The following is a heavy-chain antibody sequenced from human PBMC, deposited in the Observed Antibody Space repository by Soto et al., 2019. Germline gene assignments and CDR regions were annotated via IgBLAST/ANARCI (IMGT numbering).Heavy chain of an antibody. Sequence: HSGSLRLCCAASGVTVSSYRMNSVRQAPGKGLEWVSSISSSSSYIYYADSMKGRFTISRDNAKNSLYLQMNSLRAEDTAVYYWARDIQPYYYVSRSVALTYYYYGLDVWGQGTTVTVSS. D-gene: IGHD3-22*01. CDR2: ISSSSSYI. J-gene: IGHJ6*02. V-gene: IGHV3-21*01. CDR1: GVTVSSYR. CDR3: ARDIQPYYYVSRSVALTYYYYGLDV.